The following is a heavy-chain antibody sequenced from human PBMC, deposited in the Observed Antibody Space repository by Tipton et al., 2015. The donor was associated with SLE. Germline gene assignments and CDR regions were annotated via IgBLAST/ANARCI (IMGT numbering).Heavy chain of an antibody. V-gene: IGHV4-38-2*02. CDR3: ARSTPDEFDF. CDR2: THHSGNT. Sequence: TLSLTCTVSGYSISSGYYWGWIRQPPGKGLEWIMSTHHSGNTYYSPSLKSRMTISVDTSKNQFSLKLKTVTAADTAVYYCARSTPDEFDFWGHGTLVTVSS. D-gene: IGHD5/OR15-5a*01. CDR1: GYSISSGYY. J-gene: IGHJ4*01.